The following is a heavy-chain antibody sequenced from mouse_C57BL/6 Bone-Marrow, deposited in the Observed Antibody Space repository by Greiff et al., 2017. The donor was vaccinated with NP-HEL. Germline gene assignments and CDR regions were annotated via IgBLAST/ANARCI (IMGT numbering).Heavy chain of an antibody. D-gene: IGHD2-4*01. CDR1: GFNIKDSY. Sequence: VQLQQSGAGLVRPGASVKLSCPASGFNIKDSYMHWVKKRPDQGLGGIGRIDPGDGDTEYAPKFQGKATMTADTSSNTAYLQLSSLTSEDTAVYYCTTWFWDYDGDFDYWGQGTTLTVSS. CDR2: IDPGDGDT. CDR3: TTWFWDYDGDFDY. J-gene: IGHJ2*01. V-gene: IGHV14-1*01.